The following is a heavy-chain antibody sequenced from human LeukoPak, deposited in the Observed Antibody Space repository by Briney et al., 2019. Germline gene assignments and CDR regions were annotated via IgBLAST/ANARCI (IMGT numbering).Heavy chain of an antibody. CDR3: ARDQWHYDILTGYYNPGYYYMDV. CDR1: GGSISSGSYY. V-gene: IGHV4-61*02. J-gene: IGHJ6*03. Sequence: PSETLSLTCTVSGGSISSGSYYWSWIRQPAGKGLEWIGRIYTRGCTNYNPSLKSRVTISVDTSKNQFSLKLSSVTAADTAVYYCARDQWHYDILTGYYNPGYYYMDVWGKGTTVTVSS. D-gene: IGHD3-9*01. CDR2: IYTRGCT.